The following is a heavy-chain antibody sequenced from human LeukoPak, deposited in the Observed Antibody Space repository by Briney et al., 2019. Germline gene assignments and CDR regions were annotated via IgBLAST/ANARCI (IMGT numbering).Heavy chain of an antibody. Sequence: GGSLRLSCAASGFTFSSYSMNWIRQAPGKGLEWVSSISSSSSYIYYADSVKGRLTISRDNAKNSLYLQMNSLRAEDTAVYYCARDGYNSASHYWGQGTLVTVSS. CDR2: ISSSSSYI. CDR1: GFTFSSYS. V-gene: IGHV3-21*01. D-gene: IGHD5-24*01. J-gene: IGHJ4*02. CDR3: ARDGYNSASHY.